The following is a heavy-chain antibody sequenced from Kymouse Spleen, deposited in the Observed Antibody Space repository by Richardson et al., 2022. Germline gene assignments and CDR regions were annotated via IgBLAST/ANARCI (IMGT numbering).Heavy chain of an antibody. CDR2: ISSSSSYI. V-gene: IGHV3-21*03. CDR1: GFTFSSYS. Sequence: EVQLVESGGGLVKPGGSLRLSCAASGFTFSSYSMNWVRQAPGKGLEWVSSISSSSSYIYYADSVKGRFTISRDNAKNSLYLQMNSLRAEDTAVYYCARDFTMVRGVLNYFDYWGQGTLVTVSS. J-gene: IGHJ4*02. CDR3: ARDFTMVRGVLNYFDY. D-gene: IGHD3-10*01.